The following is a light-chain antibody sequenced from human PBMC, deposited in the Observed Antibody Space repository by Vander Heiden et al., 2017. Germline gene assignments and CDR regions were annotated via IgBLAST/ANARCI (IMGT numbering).Light chain of an antibody. V-gene: IGLV1-40*01. CDR1: SSNLGAGYD. J-gene: IGLJ1*01. Sequence: QSVLTQPPSVSGAPGQRVTISCTGSSSNLGAGYDVHCYQQHPGTAPKLLVFGNSNRPSGGPDRFSGSKSGNSASQGITGLQAEDEAYYYCPSYDGSLRGYVFGTGAQVTV. CDR3: PSYDGSLRGYV. CDR2: GNS.